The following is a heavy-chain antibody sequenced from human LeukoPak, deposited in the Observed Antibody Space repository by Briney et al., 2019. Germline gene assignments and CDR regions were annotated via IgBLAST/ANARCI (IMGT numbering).Heavy chain of an antibody. Sequence: GGSLRLSCAASGFAFDDYAMHWVRQAPGKGLEWVSGISWNSGSIGYADSVKGRFTISRDNAKNSLYLQMNSLRAEDTALYYCAKGYCSSTSCYDDYWGQGTLVTVSS. V-gene: IGHV3-9*01. CDR2: ISWNSGSI. D-gene: IGHD2-2*01. CDR1: GFAFDDYA. CDR3: AKGYCSSTSCYDDY. J-gene: IGHJ4*02.